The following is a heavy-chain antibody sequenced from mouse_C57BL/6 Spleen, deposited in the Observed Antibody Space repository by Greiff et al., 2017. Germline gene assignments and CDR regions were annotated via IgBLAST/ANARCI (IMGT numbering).Heavy chain of an antibody. J-gene: IGHJ2*01. Sequence: EVKLVESGGGLVKPGGSLKLSCAASGFTFSDYGMHWVRQAPEKGLEGVAYISSGSSTIYYADTVKGRFTISRDNAKNTLFLQMTSLRSKGTAMDYCAVYYGYDSYCDYWGQGTTLTVSS. D-gene: IGHD2-2*01. V-gene: IGHV5-17*01. CDR2: ISSGSSTI. CDR3: AVYYGYDSYCDY. CDR1: GFTFSDYG.